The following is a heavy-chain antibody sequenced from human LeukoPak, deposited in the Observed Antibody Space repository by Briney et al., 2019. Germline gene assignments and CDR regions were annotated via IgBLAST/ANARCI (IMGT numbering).Heavy chain of an antibody. CDR1: GFTFSRNN. CDR2: IGGGSSYK. CDR3: ARDSTLSNY. Sequence: GGSLRLSCAASGFTFSRNNMKWVRQAPGKGLEWVASIGGGSSYKYYADSVKGRFTVSRDNAKNSLYLEMNSLRAEDTAVYYCARDSTLSNYWGQGTLVTVSS. D-gene: IGHD3-16*01. V-gene: IGHV3-21*01. J-gene: IGHJ4*02.